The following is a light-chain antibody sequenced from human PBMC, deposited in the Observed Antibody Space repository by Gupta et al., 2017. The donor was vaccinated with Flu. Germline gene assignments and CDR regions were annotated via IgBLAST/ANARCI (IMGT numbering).Light chain of an antibody. CDR1: QSVSSID. Sequence: ILLTQSPGTLSLPPGEKATLSCRASQSVSSIDLAWYQQKPGQAPRLLIYGASSRATGIPDRFSGSGSGTDFTLTISRLEPEDFAVYYCQQYGSSPKYSFGQGTKLEIK. V-gene: IGKV3-20*01. CDR3: QQYGSSPKYS. J-gene: IGKJ2*03. CDR2: GAS.